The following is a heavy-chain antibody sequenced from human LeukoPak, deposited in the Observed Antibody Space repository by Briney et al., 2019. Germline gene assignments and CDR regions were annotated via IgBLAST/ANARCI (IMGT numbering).Heavy chain of an antibody. Sequence: ASVTVSCKASGYTFTGFYIHWVRQAPGQGLEWMAKLIPSRGTPSYAQKFQGRVTVTSDTSTSTVHMELSSLRSDDSAVYYCARGPHQHSDSWGQGTLVSVSS. V-gene: IGHV1-46*01. J-gene: IGHJ4*02. CDR3: ARGPHQHSDS. D-gene: IGHD2-2*01. CDR2: LIPSRGTP. CDR1: GYTFTGFY.